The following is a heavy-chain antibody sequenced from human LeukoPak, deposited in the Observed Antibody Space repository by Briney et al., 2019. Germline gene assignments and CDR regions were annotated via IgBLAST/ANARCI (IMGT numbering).Heavy chain of an antibody. Sequence: PGGSLRLSCAASGFTFSSYAMSWVRQAPGKGLEWVSVISGSGGSTLYADSVKGRFTISRDNSKNTLYLQMNSLRAEDTAVFYCAKDLLSSGIAANGMDVWGQGTTVTVSS. D-gene: IGHD6-25*01. CDR3: AKDLLSSGIAANGMDV. CDR1: GFTFSSYA. CDR2: ISGSGGST. J-gene: IGHJ6*02. V-gene: IGHV3-23*01.